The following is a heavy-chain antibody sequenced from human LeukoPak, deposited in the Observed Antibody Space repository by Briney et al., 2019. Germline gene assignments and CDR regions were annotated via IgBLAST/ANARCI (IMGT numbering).Heavy chain of an antibody. Sequence: SETLSLTCAVYGGSFSGYYWSWIRQPPGKGLEWIGEMNHSGSTNYNPSLKSRVTISVDTSKNQFSLKLSSVTAADTAVYYCARGGSGSYYYYYYMDVWGKGTTVTVSS. CDR2: MNHSGST. V-gene: IGHV4-34*01. CDR3: ARGGSGSYYYYYYMDV. CDR1: GGSFSGYY. D-gene: IGHD1-26*01. J-gene: IGHJ6*03.